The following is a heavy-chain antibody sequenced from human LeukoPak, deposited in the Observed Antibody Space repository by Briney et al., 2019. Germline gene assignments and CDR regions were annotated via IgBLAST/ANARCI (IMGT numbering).Heavy chain of an antibody. J-gene: IGHJ4*02. Sequence: GGSLRLSCAASGFTFSSYAMHWVRQAPGKGLEWVAVISYDGSNKYYADSMKGRFTISRDNSKNTLYLQMNSLGAEDTAVYYCARDYYGSGSPWGQGTLVTVSS. CDR2: ISYDGSNK. V-gene: IGHV3-30-3*01. CDR3: ARDYYGSGSP. CDR1: GFTFSSYA. D-gene: IGHD3-10*01.